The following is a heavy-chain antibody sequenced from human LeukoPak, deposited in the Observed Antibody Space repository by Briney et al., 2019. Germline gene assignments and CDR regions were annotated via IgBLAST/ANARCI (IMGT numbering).Heavy chain of an antibody. CDR1: GYSISSGYY. CDR3: ARVSSSGWYQSVGYYYYYMDV. D-gene: IGHD6-19*01. Sequence: NPSETLSLTCTVSGYSISSGYYWGWIRQPPGKGLEWIGSIYHSGSTYYNPSLKSRVTISVDTSKNQFSLKLSSVTAADTAVYYCARVSSSGWYQSVGYYYYYMDVWGKGTTVTVSS. J-gene: IGHJ6*03. CDR2: IYHSGST. V-gene: IGHV4-38-2*02.